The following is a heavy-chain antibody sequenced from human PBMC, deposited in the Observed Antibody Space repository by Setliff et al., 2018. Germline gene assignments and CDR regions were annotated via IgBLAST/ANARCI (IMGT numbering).Heavy chain of an antibody. CDR1: GYTFTSFQ. J-gene: IGHJ4*02. CDR3: ARETDPPHYDTSGHLDY. V-gene: IGHV1-18*01. D-gene: IGHD3-22*01. CDR2: ISAYNGKT. Sequence: ASVKVSCTASGYTFTSFQINWVRQAPGQGLEWMGWISAYNGKTKYAQKFQGRVTMTTDTSTNTAYMEVRTLKSDDTAVYYCARETDPPHYDTSGHLDYWGQGTLVT.